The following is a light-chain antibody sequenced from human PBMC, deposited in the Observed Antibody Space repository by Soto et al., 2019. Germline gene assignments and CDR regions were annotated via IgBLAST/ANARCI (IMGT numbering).Light chain of an antibody. CDR1: GSDVGAYNL. J-gene: IGLJ1*01. V-gene: IGLV2-23*02. CDR2: EVN. Sequence: QSALTQPASVSGSPGQSITISCAGTGSDVGAYNLVSWYQQHPGKAPKLIISEVNTRPSGISNRFSGSKSGDTASLTISGRQAEDEADYFCCLYAGTVAYVFGTGTKLTVL. CDR3: CLYAGTVAYV.